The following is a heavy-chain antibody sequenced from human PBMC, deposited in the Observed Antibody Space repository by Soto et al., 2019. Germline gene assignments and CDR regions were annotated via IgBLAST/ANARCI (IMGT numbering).Heavy chain of an antibody. D-gene: IGHD3-10*02. J-gene: IGHJ4*02. CDR2: IDPSDSYT. CDR1: GYSFTNYW. CDR3: ARQCSGRYLHSLDS. V-gene: IGHV5-10-1*03. Sequence: EVQLVQSGAEVKKAGESLRISCEASGYSFTNYWINWVRQMPGKGLEWMGRIDPSDSYTNYSPSFQGYVTISADKSLTTAFLQWSSLQASDTAIYYCARQCSGRYLHSLDSWAQGTLVTVSS.